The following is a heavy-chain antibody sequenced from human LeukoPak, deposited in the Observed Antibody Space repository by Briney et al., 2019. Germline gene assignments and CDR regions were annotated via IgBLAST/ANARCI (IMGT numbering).Heavy chain of an antibody. CDR3: ARDEYCGGDCYDAFDI. D-gene: IGHD2-21*01. J-gene: IGHJ3*02. CDR2: ISAYNGNT. V-gene: IGHV1-18*01. CDR1: GGTFSSYA. Sequence: ASVKVSCKASGGTFSSYAISRVRQAPGQGLEWMGWISAYNGNTNYAQKLQGRVAMTTDTSTSTAYMELRSLRSDDTAVYYCARDEYCGGDCYDAFDIWGQGTMVTVSS.